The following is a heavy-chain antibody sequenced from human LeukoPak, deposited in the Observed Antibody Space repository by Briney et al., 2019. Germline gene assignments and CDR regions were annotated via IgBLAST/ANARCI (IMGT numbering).Heavy chain of an antibody. Sequence: PGGSLRLSCAASGFTFSSYSMNWVRQAPGKGPEWVSSISSSSSYIYYADSVKGRFTISRDNAKNSLYLQMNSLRAEDTAVYYCARDHSAAAVPEDWFDPWGQGTLVTVSS. CDR2: ISSSSSYI. V-gene: IGHV3-21*01. CDR1: GFTFSSYS. D-gene: IGHD6-13*01. CDR3: ARDHSAAAVPEDWFDP. J-gene: IGHJ5*02.